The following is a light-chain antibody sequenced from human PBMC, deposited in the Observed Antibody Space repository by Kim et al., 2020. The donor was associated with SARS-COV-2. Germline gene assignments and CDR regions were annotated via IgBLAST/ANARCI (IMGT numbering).Light chain of an antibody. CDR3: QSYDHDRGAWE. V-gene: IGLV1-40*01. CDR2: NYN. CDR1: GSNIGAGYN. J-gene: IGLJ3*02. Sequence: QSVLTQPPSVSGAPGQRVTISCTGSGSNIGAGYNVNWYQQLPGTAPKLLMYNYNSRPSGVPDRFSGSKSGTSASLAITGLQAEDEADYYCQSYDHDRGAWEFGGGTKVTVL.